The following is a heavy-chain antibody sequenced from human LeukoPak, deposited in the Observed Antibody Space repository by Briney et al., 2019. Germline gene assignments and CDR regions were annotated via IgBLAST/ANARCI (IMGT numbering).Heavy chain of an antibody. Sequence: SGGSLRLSCAASGFIFSNYGMHWVRQPPGKGLEWVAFIRSDGSDRYYAASVKGRSTISRDNSKNTLWLQMNSLRAEDTAVYYCAKHDSSSDFWGQGTLVTVSS. CDR1: GFIFSNYG. D-gene: IGHD3-22*01. CDR2: IRSDGSDR. J-gene: IGHJ4*02. CDR3: AKHDSSSDF. V-gene: IGHV3-30*02.